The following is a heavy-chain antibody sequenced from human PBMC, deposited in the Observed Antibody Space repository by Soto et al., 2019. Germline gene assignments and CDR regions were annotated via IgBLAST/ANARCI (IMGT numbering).Heavy chain of an antibody. D-gene: IGHD2-2*01. CDR2: INPSGGST. V-gene: IGHV1-46*01. J-gene: IGHJ6*02. Sequence: ASVKVSCKASGYTFTRYLMHWVRQAPGQGLEWVGIINPSGGSTSYAQNFQGRVTMTRDTSTSTVYMELSGLRSDDTALYYCARYCISTSCQRYYYYGMDVWGQGTTVTVSS. CDR1: GYTFTRYL. CDR3: ARYCISTSCQRYYYYGMDV.